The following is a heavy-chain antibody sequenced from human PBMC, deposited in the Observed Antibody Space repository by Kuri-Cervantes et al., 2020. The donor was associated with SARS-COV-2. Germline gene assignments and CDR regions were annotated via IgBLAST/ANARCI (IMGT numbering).Heavy chain of an antibody. V-gene: IGHV4-4*08. Sequence: SETLSLTCTHPSDSIGTYYWNWIRQPPGKGLEWIGRIHSSGTTNYNPSLKSRVTILVDTSKNQFSLKLSSVTAADTAVYYCAATGGGYYDSSGYHHYFDYWGQGTLVTVSS. CDR1: SDSIGTYY. D-gene: IGHD3-22*01. CDR2: IHSSGTT. CDR3: AATGGGYYDSSGYHHYFDY. J-gene: IGHJ4*02.